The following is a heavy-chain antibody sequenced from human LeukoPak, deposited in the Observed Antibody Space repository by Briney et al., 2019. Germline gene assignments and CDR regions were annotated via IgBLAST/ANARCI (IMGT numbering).Heavy chain of an antibody. CDR2: LWADGNTA. CDR1: GFTFNIFG. Sequence: PGGSLRLSCAASGFTFNIFGMHWVRQVPGNGLEWLAVLWADGNTAPYADSVKGRFTISRDSSENKLYLQMNRLRSEDTAVYYCVKESAADATFHFDYWGQGTLVTVSS. CDR3: VKESAADATFHFDY. V-gene: IGHV3-33*06. J-gene: IGHJ4*02. D-gene: IGHD6-13*01.